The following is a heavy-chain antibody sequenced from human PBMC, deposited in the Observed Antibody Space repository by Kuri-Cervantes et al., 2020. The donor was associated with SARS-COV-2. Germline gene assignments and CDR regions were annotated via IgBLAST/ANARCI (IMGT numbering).Heavy chain of an antibody. J-gene: IGHJ5*02. CDR2: INGDGSST. CDR1: GFIFSSYA. Sequence: GGSLTLSCAASGFIFSSYAMSWVRQAPGKGLVWVSRINGDGSSTRYADSVKGRFTISRDNAKSTLYLQMNSLRAEDTAVYYCAKLGVRGLFDPWGQGTLVTVSS. V-gene: IGHV3-74*01. D-gene: IGHD7-27*01. CDR3: AKLGVRGLFDP.